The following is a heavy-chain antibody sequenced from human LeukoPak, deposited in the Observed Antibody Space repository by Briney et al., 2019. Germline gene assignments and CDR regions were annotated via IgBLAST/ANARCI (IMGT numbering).Heavy chain of an antibody. CDR2: INSDGSSR. Sequence: GGSPRLSCAASGFTSSNYWMHWVRQAPGKGLVWVSRINSDGSSRNYADSVKGRFTISRDNAKNTLYLQMNSLRAEDTAVYYCASASSHRIAAGGDYWGQGTLVTVSS. J-gene: IGHJ4*02. D-gene: IGHD6-13*01. V-gene: IGHV3-74*01. CDR3: ASASSHRIAAGGDY. CDR1: GFTSSNYW.